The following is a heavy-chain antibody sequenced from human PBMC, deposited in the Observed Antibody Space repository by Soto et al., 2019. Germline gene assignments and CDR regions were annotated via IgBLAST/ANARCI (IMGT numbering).Heavy chain of an antibody. D-gene: IGHD2-15*01. CDR1: GYTLTELS. CDR3: ATGHYCSGGSCFDAFDI. Sequence: ASVKVSCKVSGYTLTELSMHWVRQAPGKGLEWMGGFDPEDGETIYAQKFQGRVTMTEDTSTDTAYMELSSLRSEDTAVYYCATGHYCSGGSCFDAFDIWGQGTMVTVSS. V-gene: IGHV1-24*01. CDR2: FDPEDGET. J-gene: IGHJ3*02.